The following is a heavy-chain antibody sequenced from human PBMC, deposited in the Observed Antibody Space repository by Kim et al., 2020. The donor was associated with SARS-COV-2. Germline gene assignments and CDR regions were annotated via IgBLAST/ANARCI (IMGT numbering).Heavy chain of an antibody. CDR3: ARAVNSDY. Sequence: GSLRLSCTASGFTFETYWMSWVRQAPGKGLEWVASIKPDGSDKFYVDSAKGRFTISRDNARNSLFLQMNSLRPEDTAVYFCARAVNSDYWGQGTLVTVS. D-gene: IGHD2-21*01. J-gene: IGHJ4*02. V-gene: IGHV3-7*01. CDR2: IKPDGSDK. CDR1: GFTFETYW.